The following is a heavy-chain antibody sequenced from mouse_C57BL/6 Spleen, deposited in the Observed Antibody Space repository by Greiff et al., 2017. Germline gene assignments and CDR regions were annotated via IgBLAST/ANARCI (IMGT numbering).Heavy chain of an antibody. D-gene: IGHD1-1*01. J-gene: IGHJ3*01. Sequence: SGPELVKPGASVKIPCKASGYTFTDYNMDWVKQSHGKSLEWIGDINPNNGGTIYNQKFKGKATLTVDKSSSTAYMELRSLTSEDTAVYYCARRITTVEEAWFAYWGQGTLVTVSA. V-gene: IGHV1-18*01. CDR3: ARRITTVEEAWFAY. CDR2: INPNNGGT. CDR1: GYTFTDYN.